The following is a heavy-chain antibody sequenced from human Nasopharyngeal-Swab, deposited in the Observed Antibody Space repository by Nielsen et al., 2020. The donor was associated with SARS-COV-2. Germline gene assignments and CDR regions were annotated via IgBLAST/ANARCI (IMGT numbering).Heavy chain of an antibody. CDR3: ARELLTYCGGDCPFDY. CDR1: GCTFSSYA. Sequence: SVKVSCKASGCTFSSYAISWVRQAPGQGLEWMGGIIPIFGTANYAQKFQGRVTITADESTSTAYMELSSLRSEDTAVYYCARELLTYCGGDCPFDYWGQGTLVTVSS. J-gene: IGHJ4*02. D-gene: IGHD2-21*02. CDR2: IIPIFGTA. V-gene: IGHV1-69*13.